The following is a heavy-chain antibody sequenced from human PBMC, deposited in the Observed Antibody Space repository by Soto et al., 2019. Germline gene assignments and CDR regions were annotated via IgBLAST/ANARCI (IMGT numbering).Heavy chain of an antibody. CDR2: IYSGGST. V-gene: IGHV3-53*01. D-gene: IGHD3-9*01. CDR1: GFTVSSNY. Sequence: GGSLRLSCAASGFTVSSNYMSWVRQAPGKGLEWVSVIYSGGSTYYADSVKGRFTISRDNSKNTLYLQMNSLRAEDTVVYYCARDGPNYDILTGYHPFSYYYGMDVWGQGTTVTVSS. J-gene: IGHJ6*02. CDR3: ARDGPNYDILTGYHPFSYYYGMDV.